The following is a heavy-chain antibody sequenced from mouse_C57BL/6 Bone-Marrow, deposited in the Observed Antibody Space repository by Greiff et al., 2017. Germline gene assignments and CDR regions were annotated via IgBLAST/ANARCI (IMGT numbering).Heavy chain of an antibody. Sequence: QVQLKQSGAELARPGASVKLSCKASGYTFTSYGISWVKQRTGQGLEWIGEIYPRSGNTYYNEKVKGKATLTADKSSSTAYMELRSLTSEDAAVYFGARYGCGGFAYWGQGPLVPVSA. D-gene: IGHD2-2*01. V-gene: IGHV1-81*01. CDR2: IYPRSGNT. J-gene: IGHJ3*01. CDR3: ARYGCGGFAY. CDR1: GYTFTSYG.